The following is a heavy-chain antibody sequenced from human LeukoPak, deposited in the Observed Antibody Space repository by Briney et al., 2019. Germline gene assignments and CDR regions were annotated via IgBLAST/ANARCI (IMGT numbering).Heavy chain of an antibody. V-gene: IGHV4-34*01. CDR2: INHSGST. D-gene: IGHD2-8*02. Sequence: KPSETLSLTCAVYGGSFSGYYWSWIRQPPGKGLEWIGEINHSGSTNYNPSLKSRVTISVDTSKNQFSLKLSSVTAADTAVYYYARGLVYWGQGTLVTVSS. CDR3: ARGLVY. J-gene: IGHJ4*02. CDR1: GGSFSGYY.